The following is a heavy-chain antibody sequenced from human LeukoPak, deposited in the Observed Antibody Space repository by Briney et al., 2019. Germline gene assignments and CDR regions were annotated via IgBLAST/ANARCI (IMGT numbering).Heavy chain of an antibody. CDR2: NYHSEST. CDR1: GGSISSSNW. D-gene: IGHD1-26*01. Sequence: ATETLSLTCAVSGGSISSSNWWSWVRQPPGKGLEWIGENYHSESTNYNPSLKSRVTISVDKSKNQFSLKQSSVTAADTAVYYCARRPLWIVGATCKWFDPWGQGTLVTVSS. CDR3: ARRPLWIVGATCKWFDP. J-gene: IGHJ5*02. V-gene: IGHV4-4*02.